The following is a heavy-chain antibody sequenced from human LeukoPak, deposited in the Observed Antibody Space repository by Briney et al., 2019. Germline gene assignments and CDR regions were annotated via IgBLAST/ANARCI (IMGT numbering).Heavy chain of an antibody. D-gene: IGHD2-21*02. CDR2: INPSGGST. Sequence: ASVTVSCKASGYTFTSYYMHWVRQAPGQGLEWMGIINPSGGSTSYAQKFQGRVTMTRDTSTSTVYMELSSLRSEDTAVYYCARASSIVVVTATVWGQGTLVTVSS. V-gene: IGHV1-46*01. CDR3: ARASSIVVVTATV. J-gene: IGHJ4*02. CDR1: GYTFTSYY.